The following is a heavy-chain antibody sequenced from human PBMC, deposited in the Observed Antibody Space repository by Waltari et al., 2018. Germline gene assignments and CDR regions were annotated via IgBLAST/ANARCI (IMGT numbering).Heavy chain of an antibody. Sequence: QVQLQESGPGLVKPSETLSLTCAVSGYSISSGYYWGWIRQPPGKGLEWIGSIYHSGSTYYNPSLKSRVTISVDTSKNQFSLKLSSVTAADTAGYYCARLLSGYDSGGYWGQGTLVTVSS. CDR2: IYHSGST. V-gene: IGHV4-38-2*01. CDR1: GYSISSGYY. CDR3: ARLLSGYDSGGY. D-gene: IGHD5-12*01. J-gene: IGHJ4*02.